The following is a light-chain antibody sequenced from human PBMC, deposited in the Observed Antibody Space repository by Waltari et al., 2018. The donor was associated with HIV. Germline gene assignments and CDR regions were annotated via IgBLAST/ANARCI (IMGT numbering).Light chain of an antibody. V-gene: IGLV3-9*01. CDR1: NIGRKH. J-gene: IGLJ2*01. Sequence: SYELTQSLSAVSVALGQPARINCGGTNIGRKHVHWYQQKPGQAPGVVIYANSNRPSGIPERFSGSNSGNKATLTISRAQGGDDADYYCQVWDTGLVVFGAGTKLTVL. CDR3: QVWDTGLVV. CDR2: ANS.